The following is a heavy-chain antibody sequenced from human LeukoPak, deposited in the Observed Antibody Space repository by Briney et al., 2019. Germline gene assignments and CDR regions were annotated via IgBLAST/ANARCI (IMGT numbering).Heavy chain of an antibody. CDR2: KNPNSGNT. CDR1: GYTFTSYD. V-gene: IGHV1-8*01. Sequence: ASVKVSCKASGYTFTSYDINWVRQATGQGLEWMGWKNPNSGNTGYAQKFQGRVTMTRNTSISTAYMELSSLRSEDTAVYYCARAYCTNGVCYPYYYYGMDVWGQGTTVTVSS. D-gene: IGHD2-8*01. J-gene: IGHJ6*02. CDR3: ARAYCTNGVCYPYYYYGMDV.